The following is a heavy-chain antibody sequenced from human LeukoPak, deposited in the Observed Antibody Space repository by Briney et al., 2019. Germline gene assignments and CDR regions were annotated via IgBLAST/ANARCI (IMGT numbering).Heavy chain of an antibody. Sequence: SETLSLTCTVSGGSITSRSFYWGWIRQPPGKGLEWIGTIYYTGSTYYNPSLKSRVTISVDTSKNQFSLKLSSVAAADTAVYYCASSSKYCSSTSCGKDYWGQGTLVTVSS. J-gene: IGHJ4*02. D-gene: IGHD2-2*01. CDR3: ASSSKYCSSTSCGKDY. V-gene: IGHV4-39*07. CDR1: GGSITSRSFY. CDR2: IYYTGST.